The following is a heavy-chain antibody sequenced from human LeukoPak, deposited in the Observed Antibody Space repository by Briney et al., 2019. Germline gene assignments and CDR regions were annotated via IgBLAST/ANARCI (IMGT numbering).Heavy chain of an antibody. J-gene: IGHJ4*02. D-gene: IGHD3-22*01. CDR1: GFSFSGFA. CDR3: ARQEARNYYYEGLDY. V-gene: IGHV3-30*04. CDR2: ISYNGRRK. Sequence: GVSLRLSCVASGFSFSGFAIHWVRQAPGKGLEWVALISYNGRRKDYADSVRGRFTIDRDNSKNTVYLEMNGLRPDDTAIYFCARQEARNYYYEGLDYWGQGNLVTVSS.